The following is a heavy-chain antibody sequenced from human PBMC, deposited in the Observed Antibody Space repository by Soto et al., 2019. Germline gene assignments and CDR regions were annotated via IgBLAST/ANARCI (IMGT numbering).Heavy chain of an antibody. CDR2: IIPIFGTA. D-gene: IGHD4-17*01. Sequence: QVQLVQSGAEVKKPGSSVKVSCKASGGTFSSYAISWVRRAPGQGLEWMGGIIPIFGTANYAQKFQGRVTITADESTSTDYMELSSLRSEDTAVYYCARELDYGGHSFYYYGMDVWGQGTTVTVSS. V-gene: IGHV1-69*12. CDR1: GGTFSSYA. CDR3: ARELDYGGHSFYYYGMDV. J-gene: IGHJ6*02.